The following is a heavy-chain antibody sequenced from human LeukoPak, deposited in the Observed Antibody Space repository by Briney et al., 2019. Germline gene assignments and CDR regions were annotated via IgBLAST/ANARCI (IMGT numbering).Heavy chain of an antibody. CDR3: AKAGPTTVTTEGEVDY. V-gene: IGHV3-30*18. J-gene: IGHJ4*02. CDR2: ISYDGSNK. D-gene: IGHD4-17*01. CDR1: GFTFSSYG. Sequence: GGSLRLSCAASGFTFSSYGMHWVRQAPGKGLEWVAVISYDGSNKYYADSVKGRFTISRDNSKNTLYLQMNSLRAEDTAVYYCAKAGPTTVTTEGEVDYWGQGTLVTVPS.